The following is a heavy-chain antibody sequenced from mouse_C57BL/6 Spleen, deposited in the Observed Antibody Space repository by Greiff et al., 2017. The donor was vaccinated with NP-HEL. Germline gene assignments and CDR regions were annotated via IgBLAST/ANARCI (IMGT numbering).Heavy chain of an antibody. CDR3: ARSIYYYGSRYFDV. D-gene: IGHD1-1*01. CDR1: GYSFTGYY. V-gene: IGHV1-42*01. J-gene: IGHJ1*03. CDR2: INPSTGGT. Sequence: VQLQQSGPELVKPGASVKISCKASGYSFTGYYMNWVKQSPEKSPEWIGEINPSTGGTTYNQKFKAKATLTVDKSSSTAYMQLKSLTSEDSAVYYCARSIYYYGSRYFDVWGTGTTVTVSS.